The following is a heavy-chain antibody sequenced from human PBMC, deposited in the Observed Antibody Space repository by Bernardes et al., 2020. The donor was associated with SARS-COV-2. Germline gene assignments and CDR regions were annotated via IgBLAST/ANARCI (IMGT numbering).Heavy chain of an antibody. V-gene: IGHV4-59*01. CDR3: ARDPGLFFTGSFYS. CDR2: VYHIGST. J-gene: IGHJ4*02. Sequence: SETLSLTCTVSRGSITNSYWSWIRQPPGKGLEWIGYVYHIGSTSYNPSLKSRVTISRDTSNSQFSLRLRSVTAADTALYYCARDPGLFFTGSFYSWGQGMLVTVSS. CDR1: RGSITNSY.